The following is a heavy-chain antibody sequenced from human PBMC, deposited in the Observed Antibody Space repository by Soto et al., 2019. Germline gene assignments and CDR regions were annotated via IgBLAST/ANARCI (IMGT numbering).Heavy chain of an antibody. J-gene: IGHJ4*02. CDR2: INHSGTT. CDR1: GGSFSGYY. V-gene: IGHV4-34*02. CDR3: ARGGNWATY. Sequence: QVQLQQWGAGLLKPSETLSLTCAVYGGSFSGYYWSWIRQPPGKGLEWIGEINHSGTTSYNPSLKSRFTISVDTSQNQFSLKLNSVTAADTAVYYCARGGNWATYWGQGTLVTVSS. D-gene: IGHD7-27*01.